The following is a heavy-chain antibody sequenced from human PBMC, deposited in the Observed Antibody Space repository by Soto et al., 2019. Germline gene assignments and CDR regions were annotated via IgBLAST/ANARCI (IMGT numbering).Heavy chain of an antibody. CDR1: GYTFTSYA. Sequence: GASVKVSCKASGYTFTSYAMHWVRQAPGQRLEWMGWINAGNGNTKYSQKFQGRVTITRDTSASTAYMELSSLRSEDTAVYYCARESRELRFLDPGSGGYYGMDVWGQGTTVTVSS. J-gene: IGHJ6*02. CDR2: INAGNGNT. V-gene: IGHV1-3*01. CDR3: ARESRELRFLDPGSGGYYGMDV. D-gene: IGHD3-3*01.